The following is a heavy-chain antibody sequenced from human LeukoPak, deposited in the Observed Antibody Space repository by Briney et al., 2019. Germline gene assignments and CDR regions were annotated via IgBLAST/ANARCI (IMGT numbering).Heavy chain of an antibody. D-gene: IGHD3-22*01. V-gene: IGHV1-69*05. CDR3: AGRHLHYYDSSGYYPFDY. CDR1: GGTFSSYA. Sequence: SVKVSCKASGGTFSSYAISWVRQAPGQGLEWMGGIIPIFGTANYAQKFQGRVTITTDESTGTAYMELSSLRSEDTAVYYCAGRHLHYYDSSGYYPFDYWGQGTLVTVSS. J-gene: IGHJ4*02. CDR2: IIPIFGTA.